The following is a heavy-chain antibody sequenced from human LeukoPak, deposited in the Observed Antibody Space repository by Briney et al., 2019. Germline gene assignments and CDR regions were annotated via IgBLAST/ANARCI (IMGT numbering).Heavy chain of an antibody. Sequence: GGSLRHSRVPPGLTLSRYATHGVPAAPGKGVEWGAFIQFDGDNKYYADSVEGRFTMSRGNSQNTLYLQMNSLTVADTGVYYCAKRWDTPWSFFDFWGQGTLVTVSS. CDR3: AKRWDTPWSFFDF. CDR1: GLTLSRYA. CDR2: IQFDGDNK. D-gene: IGHD1-26*01. J-gene: IGHJ4*02. V-gene: IGHV3-30*02.